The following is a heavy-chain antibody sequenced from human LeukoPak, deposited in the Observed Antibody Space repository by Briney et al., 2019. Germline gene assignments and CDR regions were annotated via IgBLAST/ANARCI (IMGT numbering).Heavy chain of an antibody. Sequence: ASVKVSCKVSGYTLTDLSMHWVRQAPGKGLEWMGGFDPGDGEIIYTQKFQGRVTMTEDTSTDIAYVELSSLISEDTAVYYCTAGGEWDLLDYWGQGTLVTVSS. D-gene: IGHD1-26*01. V-gene: IGHV1-24*01. CDR2: FDPGDGEI. CDR1: GYTLTDLS. CDR3: TAGGEWDLLDY. J-gene: IGHJ4*02.